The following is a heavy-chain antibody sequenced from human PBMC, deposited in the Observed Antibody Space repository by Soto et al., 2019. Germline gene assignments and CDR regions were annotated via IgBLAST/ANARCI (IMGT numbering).Heavy chain of an antibody. CDR1: GGPFSSYA. CDR3: AREAVAVLLGAFDI. D-gene: IGHD6-19*01. CDR2: IIPMYGKT. V-gene: IGHV1-69*01. J-gene: IGHJ3*02. Sequence: QMQLVQSGVEVKKPGSSVKVSCKASGGPFSSYATSWVRQAPGQGLEWMGGIIPMYGKTDYAQKFQGRITISADESTSTAYMELSSLRSEDTAVYYCAREAVAVLLGAFDIWGQGTMVTVSS.